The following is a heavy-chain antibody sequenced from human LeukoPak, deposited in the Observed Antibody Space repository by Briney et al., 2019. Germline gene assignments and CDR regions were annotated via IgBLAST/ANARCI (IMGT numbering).Heavy chain of an antibody. D-gene: IGHD3-3*01. V-gene: IGHV4-39*01. Sequence: SETLTLTCTVSGGSISTTNYYWGWIRQPPGRDLEWIGSIYSSGNTYYNPSLESRVTISVDTSKNQLSLKLTSATAADTSVYYCARHSGLRSPFDPWGQGTLVTVSS. CDR2: IYSSGNT. CDR1: GGSISTTNYY. J-gene: IGHJ5*02. CDR3: ARHSGLRSPFDP.